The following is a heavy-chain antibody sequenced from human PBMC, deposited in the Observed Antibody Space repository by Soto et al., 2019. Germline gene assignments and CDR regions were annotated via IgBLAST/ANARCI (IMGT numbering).Heavy chain of an antibody. D-gene: IGHD4-17*01. CDR1: GFSFRSYA. CDR3: AKSYDYGDRNYWYFDL. V-gene: IGHV3-23*01. J-gene: IGHJ2*01. Sequence: GSLRLSCAASGFSFRSYAMSWVRQAPGKGLGWVSAISGSDGRTYYADSVKGRFTISRDNSKNTLYLQMNSLRAEDTAVYYCAKSYDYGDRNYWYFDLWGRGTLVTVSS. CDR2: ISGSDGRT.